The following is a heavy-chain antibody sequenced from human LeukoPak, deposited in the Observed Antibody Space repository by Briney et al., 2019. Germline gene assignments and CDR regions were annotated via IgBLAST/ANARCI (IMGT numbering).Heavy chain of an antibody. CDR1: GYTFTSYD. J-gene: IGHJ4*02. CDR3: ARGVGIVSTISKKHFDD. D-gene: IGHD5/OR15-5a*01. CDR2: MNPKSGNT. Sequence: ASVKVSCKASGYTFTSYDINWVRQATGQGLEWMGWMNPKSGNTGYAQKFQGRVTMTRNTSINTAYMELSSLRSEDTAIYYCARGVGIVSTISKKHFDDWGQGTLVTVSS. V-gene: IGHV1-8*01.